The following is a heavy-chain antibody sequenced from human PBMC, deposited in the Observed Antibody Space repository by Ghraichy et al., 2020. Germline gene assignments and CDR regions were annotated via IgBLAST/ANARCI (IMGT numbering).Heavy chain of an antibody. J-gene: IGHJ4*02. CDR3: ARADAAAGTFDY. Sequence: LSLTCAASGFTFSSYGMHWVRQAPGKGLEWVAVIWYDGSNKYYADSVKGRFTISRDNSKNTLYLQMNSLRAEDTAVYYCARADAAAGTFDYWGQGTLVTVSS. V-gene: IGHV3-33*01. CDR1: GFTFSSYG. CDR2: IWYDGSNK. D-gene: IGHD6-13*01.